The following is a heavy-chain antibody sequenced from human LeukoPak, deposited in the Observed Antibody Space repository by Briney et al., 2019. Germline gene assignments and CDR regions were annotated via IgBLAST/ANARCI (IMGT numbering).Heavy chain of an antibody. CDR3: SRVYNNYEVH. D-gene: IGHD4-11*01. J-gene: IGHJ4*02. V-gene: IGHV3-7*04. CDR2: IKQDGSEK. CDR1: GFTFTSYW. Sequence: PGGSLRLSCATSGFTFTSYWMSWVRQAPGKGLEWVANIKQDGSEKYFVDSVKGRFTISRDNAKNSLYLQMNSLRAKDTAVYYCSRVYNNYEVHWGQGTLVTVSS.